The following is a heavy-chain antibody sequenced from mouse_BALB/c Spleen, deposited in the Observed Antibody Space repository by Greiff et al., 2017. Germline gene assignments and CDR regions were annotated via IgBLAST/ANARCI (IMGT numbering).Heavy chain of an antibody. V-gene: IGHV14-3*02. CDR3: ARTTPPARGFAY. J-gene: IGHJ3*01. D-gene: IGHD1-1*01. CDR1: GFNIKDTF. CDR2: IDPANGNT. Sequence: EVQLQQSGAELVKPGASVKLSCTASGFNIKDTFMHWVKQRPEQGLEWIGRIDPANGNTKYDPKFQGKATITADTSSNTAYLQLSSLTSEDTAVYYCARTTPPARGFAYWGQGTLVTVSA.